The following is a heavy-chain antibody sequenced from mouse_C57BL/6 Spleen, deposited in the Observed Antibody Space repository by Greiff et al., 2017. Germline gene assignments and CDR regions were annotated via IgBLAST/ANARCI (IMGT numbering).Heavy chain of an antibody. CDR1: GYAFSSSW. CDR3: ARRGLPYAMDY. Sequence: LEESGPELVKPGASVKISCKASGYAFSSSWLNWVKQRPGKGLEWIGRIYPGDGDTNYNGKFKGKATLTADKSSSTAYMQLSSLTSEDSAVYFCARRGLPYAMDYWGQGTSVTVSS. D-gene: IGHD2-10*01. J-gene: IGHJ4*01. CDR2: IYPGDGDT. V-gene: IGHV1-82*01.